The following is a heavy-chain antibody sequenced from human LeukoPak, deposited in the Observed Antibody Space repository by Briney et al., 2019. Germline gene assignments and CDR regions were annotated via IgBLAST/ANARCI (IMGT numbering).Heavy chain of an antibody. V-gene: IGHV3-30-3*01. CDR3: ARAGACTNGVCYYYYGMDV. CDR1: GFTFSSYA. J-gene: IGHJ6*02. Sequence: PGRSLRLSCAASGFTFSSYAMHWVRQAPGKGLEWVAVISYDGSNKYYADSVKGRFTISRDNSKNTLYLQMNSLRAEDTAVYYCARAGACTNGVCYYYYGMDVRGQGTTVTVSS. CDR2: ISYDGSNK. D-gene: IGHD2-8*01.